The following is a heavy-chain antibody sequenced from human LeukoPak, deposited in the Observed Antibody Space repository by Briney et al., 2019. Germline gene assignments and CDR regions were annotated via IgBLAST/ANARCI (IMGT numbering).Heavy chain of an antibody. CDR1: SGSISSYY. CDR2: IYYSGST. D-gene: IGHD3-22*01. J-gene: IGHJ4*02. CDR3: ARMRDSSGYYPDY. V-gene: IGHV4-59*01. Sequence: SETLSLTCTVSSGSISSYYWSWIRQPPGKGLEWIGYIYYSGSTNYNPSLKSRVTISVDTSKNQFSLKLSSVTAADTAVYYCARMRDSSGYYPDYWGQGTLVTVSS.